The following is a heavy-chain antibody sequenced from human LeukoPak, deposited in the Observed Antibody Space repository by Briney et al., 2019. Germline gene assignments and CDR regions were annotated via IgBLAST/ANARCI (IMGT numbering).Heavy chain of an antibody. CDR3: ARGRRWLQFAWDY. CDR1: GYTFTSYD. J-gene: IGHJ4*02. V-gene: IGHV1-8*01. CDR2: MNPNSGNT. Sequence: GASVTVSCKASGYTFTSYDINWVRQATGQGLEWMGWMNPNSGNTGYTQKSQGRVTMTRNTSISTAYMELSSLRSEDTALYYCARGRRWLQFAWDYWGQGTLVTVSS. D-gene: IGHD5-24*01.